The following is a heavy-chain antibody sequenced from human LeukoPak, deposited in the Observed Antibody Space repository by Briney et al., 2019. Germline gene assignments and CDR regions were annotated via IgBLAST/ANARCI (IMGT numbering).Heavy chain of an antibody. J-gene: IGHJ5*02. D-gene: IGHD4-23*01. CDR1: GGSFSGYY. V-gene: IGHV4-34*01. Sequence: PSETLSLTCAVYGGSFSGYYWSWIRQPPGKGLEWIGEINHSGSTNYNPSLKSRVTISVDTSKNQFSLKLSSVTAADTAVYYCARDKLLNWFDPWGQGTLVTVSS. CDR3: ARDKLLNWFDP. CDR2: INHSGST.